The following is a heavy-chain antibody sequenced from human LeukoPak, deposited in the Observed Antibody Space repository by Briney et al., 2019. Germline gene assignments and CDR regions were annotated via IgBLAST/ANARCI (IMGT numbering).Heavy chain of an antibody. CDR1: GFTFSSYS. D-gene: IGHD3-3*01. CDR3: ARDGTPYYDSWSGYSSD. CDR2: ISSSSSYI. J-gene: IGHJ4*02. V-gene: IGHV3-21*01. Sequence: GGSLRLSCAASGFTFSSYSMNWVRQAPGKGLEWVSSISSSSSYIYYADSVKGRFTISRDNAKNSLYLQMNSLRAEDTAVYYCARDGTPYYDSWSGYSSDWGQGTLVTVSS.